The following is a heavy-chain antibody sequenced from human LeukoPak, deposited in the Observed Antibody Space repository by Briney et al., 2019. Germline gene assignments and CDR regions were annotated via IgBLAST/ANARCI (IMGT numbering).Heavy chain of an antibody. D-gene: IGHD3-22*01. J-gene: IGHJ4*02. V-gene: IGHV3-48*01. CDR2: ISSSSSNI. Sequence: GGSLRLSCAASGFTFSSYSMNWVRQAPGKGLEWVSYISSSSSNIYYADSVKGRFTISRDNAKNSLYLQMNSLRAEDTAVYYCARVGDGGYYYDSSGYYLIDYWGQGTLVTVSS. CDR3: ARVGDGGYYYDSSGYYLIDY. CDR1: GFTFSSYS.